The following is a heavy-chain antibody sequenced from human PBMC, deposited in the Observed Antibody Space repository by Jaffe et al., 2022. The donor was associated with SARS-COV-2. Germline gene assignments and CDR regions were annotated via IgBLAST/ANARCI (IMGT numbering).Heavy chain of an antibody. D-gene: IGHD3-10*01. CDR2: IHSGGST. Sequence: EVQLVESGGGLIQPGGSLRLSCVVSGFTVSSNYMSWVRQAPGEGLEWVSVIHSGGSTYYVDSVRGRFTISRDNSKNTLYLQMNSLRAEDTAVYYCARVLTMYYLGSGSDYWGQGTLVTVSS. CDR1: GFTVSSNY. J-gene: IGHJ4*02. V-gene: IGHV3-53*01. CDR3: ARVLTMYYLGSGSDY.